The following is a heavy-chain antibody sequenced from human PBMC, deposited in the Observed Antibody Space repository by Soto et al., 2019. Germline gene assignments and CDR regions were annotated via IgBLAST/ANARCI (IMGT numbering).Heavy chain of an antibody. CDR3: ARDSPTENWFDP. CDR1: GYTFTSYG. V-gene: IGHV1-18*01. J-gene: IGHJ5*02. CDR2: INTYNGDT. Sequence: ASVKVSCKASGYTFTSYGISWVRQAPGQGLEWMGWINTYNGDTNYAQNLQGRVTMTTDTSTSTAYMELRSLRSDDTAVYYCARDSPTENWFDPWGQGTLVTVS.